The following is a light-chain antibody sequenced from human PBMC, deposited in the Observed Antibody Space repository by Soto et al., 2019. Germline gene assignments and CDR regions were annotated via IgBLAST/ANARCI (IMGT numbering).Light chain of an antibody. CDR2: GAS. Sequence: EIVMTQSPATLSVSPGERATLSCRASQSVSSNLAWYQQKPGQAPRLLIYGASTRATGIPARFSCSGSGTEFTLTISSLQSEDFAVYYCQQYNNWPRGITFGQGTRLEIK. J-gene: IGKJ5*01. CDR1: QSVSSN. V-gene: IGKV3-15*01. CDR3: QQYNNWPRGIT.